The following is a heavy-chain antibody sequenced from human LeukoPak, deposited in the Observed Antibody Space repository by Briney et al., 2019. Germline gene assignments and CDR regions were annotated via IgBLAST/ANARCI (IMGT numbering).Heavy chain of an antibody. V-gene: IGHV1-69*04. CDR2: IIPILGIA. D-gene: IGHD2-2*02. CDR1: GGTFSSHA. J-gene: IGHJ5*02. CDR3: ATARVAPYCSSTSCYTVKWFDP. Sequence: ASVKVSCKASGGTFSSHAISWVRQAPGQGLEWMGRIIPILGIANYAQKFQGRVTITADKSTSTAYMELSSLRSEDTAVYYCATARVAPYCSSTSCYTVKWFDPWGQGTLVTVSS.